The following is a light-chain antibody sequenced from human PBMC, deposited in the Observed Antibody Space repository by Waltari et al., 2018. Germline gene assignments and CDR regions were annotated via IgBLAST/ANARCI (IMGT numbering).Light chain of an antibody. V-gene: IGKV3-15*01. Sequence: EIVMTQSPVTLSVSPGERATLSSRASQSVSRNLAWYQQKPGQAPRLLIYGASTRATGIPARFSGNGARTEFTRTITSLQSEDFAVYYCQQYSNWPPYTFGQGTKLQIK. CDR2: GAS. CDR1: QSVSRN. J-gene: IGKJ2*01. CDR3: QQYSNWPPYT.